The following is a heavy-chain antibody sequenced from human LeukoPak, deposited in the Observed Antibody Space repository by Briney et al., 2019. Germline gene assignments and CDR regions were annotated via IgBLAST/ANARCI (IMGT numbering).Heavy chain of an antibody. CDR2: IIPIFGTA. Sequence: SVKVSCKASGGTFSSYAISWVRQAPGQGLEWMGRIIPIFGTANYAQKFQGRVTITADESTSTAYMELNSLRSEDSAVYYCARVGIALEWPYSDYYYYMDVWGKGTTVTVSS. CDR1: GGTFSSYA. J-gene: IGHJ6*03. V-gene: IGHV1-69*13. D-gene: IGHD3-3*01. CDR3: ARVGIALEWPYSDYYYYMDV.